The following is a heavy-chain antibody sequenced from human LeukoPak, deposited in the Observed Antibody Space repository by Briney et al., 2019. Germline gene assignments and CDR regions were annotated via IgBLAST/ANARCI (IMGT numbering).Heavy chain of an antibody. Sequence: GRSLRLSCAASGFTFDDYAMHWVRQAPGKGLEWVSGISWNSGSIGYADSVKGRFTISRDNAKNSLYLQMNSLRAEDTALYYCVKEGGSYPAHFDYWGQGTLVTVSS. CDR3: VKEGGSYPAHFDY. D-gene: IGHD1-26*01. J-gene: IGHJ4*02. CDR1: GFTFDDYA. CDR2: ISWNSGSI. V-gene: IGHV3-9*01.